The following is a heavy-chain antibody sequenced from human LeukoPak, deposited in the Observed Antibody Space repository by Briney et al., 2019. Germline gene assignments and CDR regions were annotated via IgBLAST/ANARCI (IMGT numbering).Heavy chain of an antibody. CDR2: TNLNGGST. D-gene: IGHD4-11*01. Sequence: ASVKVSCKASGYTFTSYFMHWVRQAPGQGLEWMGITNLNGGSTSYAQKFQGRVTMTRDMSTSTVYMELSSLRSEDTAVYYCAKGSYSNLDYWGQGTLVTVSS. V-gene: IGHV1-46*01. CDR3: AKGSYSNLDY. J-gene: IGHJ4*02. CDR1: GYTFTSYF.